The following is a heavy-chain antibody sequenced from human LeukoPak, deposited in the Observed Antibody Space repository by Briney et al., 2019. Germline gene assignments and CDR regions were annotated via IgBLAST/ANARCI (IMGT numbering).Heavy chain of an antibody. CDR3: ARGYCSGGSCYSYYYYNYMDV. Sequence: SETLSLTCTVSGGSISSSSYYWGWIRQPPGKGLEWIGSIHYSGSTNYNPSLKSRVTISVDTSKNQFSLKLSSVTAAATAVYYCARGYCSGGSCYSYYYYNYMDVWGKGTTVTVSS. V-gene: IGHV4-39*07. CDR1: GGSISSSSYY. J-gene: IGHJ6*03. D-gene: IGHD2-15*01. CDR2: IHYSGST.